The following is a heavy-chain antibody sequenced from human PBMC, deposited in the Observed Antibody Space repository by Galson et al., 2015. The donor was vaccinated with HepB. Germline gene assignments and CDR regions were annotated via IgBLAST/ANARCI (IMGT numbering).Heavy chain of an antibody. V-gene: IGHV1-3*01. D-gene: IGHD4-17*01. CDR3: ASDDGDYGEPVWFDP. CDR2: INAGNGNT. Sequence: SVKVSCKASGYTFTSYTMHWVRQAPGQRLEWMGWINAGNGNTKYSQKFQGRVTITRDTSASTAYMELSSLRSEDTAVYYCASDDGDYGEPVWFDPWGQGTLVTVSS. J-gene: IGHJ5*02. CDR1: GYTFTSYT.